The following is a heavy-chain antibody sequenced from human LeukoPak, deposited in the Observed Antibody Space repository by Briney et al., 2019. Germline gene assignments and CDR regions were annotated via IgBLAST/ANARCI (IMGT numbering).Heavy chain of an antibody. V-gene: IGHV4-39*01. CDR1: GGSISSSSYY. Sequence: SETLSPTCTVSGGSISSSSYYWGWIRQPPGKGLEWIGSIYYSGSTYYNPSLKSRVTISVDTSKNQFSLKLSSVTAADTAVYYCARQSMVRGGASAFDIWGQGTMVTVSS. J-gene: IGHJ3*02. CDR2: IYYSGST. D-gene: IGHD3-10*01. CDR3: ARQSMVRGGASAFDI.